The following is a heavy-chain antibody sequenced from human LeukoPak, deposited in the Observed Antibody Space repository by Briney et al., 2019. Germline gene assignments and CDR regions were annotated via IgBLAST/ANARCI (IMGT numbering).Heavy chain of an antibody. CDR2: FNPNSGGT. D-gene: IGHD2-2*01. J-gene: IGHJ5*02. CDR1: GYTFTGYY. V-gene: IGHV1-2*02. CDR3: ARGPIVVVPAAQNNWFDP. Sequence: ASVKVSCKAFGYTFTGYYMHWVRQAPGQGLEWMGWFNPNSGGTNYAQKFQGRVTMTRDTSISTAYMELSRLRSDDTAVYYCARGPIVVVPAAQNNWFDPWGQGTLVTVSS.